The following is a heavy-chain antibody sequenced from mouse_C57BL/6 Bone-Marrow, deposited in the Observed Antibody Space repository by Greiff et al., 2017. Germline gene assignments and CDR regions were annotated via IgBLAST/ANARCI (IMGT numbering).Heavy chain of an antibody. V-gene: IGHV3-6*01. J-gene: IGHJ3*01. Sequence: EVKLVESGPGLVKPSQSLSLTCSVTGYSITSGYYWNWIRQFPGNKLEWMGYISDDGSNNYNPSLKNRISITRDTSKNQFFLKLISVTTEDTATYYCAIYGSSLAGFAYWGQGTLVTVSA. CDR2: ISDDGSN. CDR1: GYSITSGYY. D-gene: IGHD1-1*01. CDR3: AIYGSSLAGFAY.